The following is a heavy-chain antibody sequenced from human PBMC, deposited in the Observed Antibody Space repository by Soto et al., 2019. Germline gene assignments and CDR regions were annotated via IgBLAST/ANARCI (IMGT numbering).Heavy chain of an antibody. CDR2: IYTSGST. V-gene: IGHV4-4*07. D-gene: IGHD6-6*01. CDR3: ARDEQRVPTYYYYGMDV. J-gene: IGHJ6*02. CDR1: GCSIRSYY. Sequence: AETLSLTCPVSGCSIRSYYWSWIRQPAGKGLEWIGRIYTSGSTNYNPSLKSRVTMSVDTSKNQFSLKLSSVTAADTAVYYCARDEQRVPTYYYYGMDVWGQGTTVTVSS.